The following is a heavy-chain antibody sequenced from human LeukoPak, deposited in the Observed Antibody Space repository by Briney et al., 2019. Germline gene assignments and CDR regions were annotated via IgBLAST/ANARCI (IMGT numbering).Heavy chain of an antibody. CDR3: ANSQQWLAFRF. CDR2: MYDSGTT. V-gene: IGHV4-59*01. D-gene: IGHD6-19*01. Sequence: PSETLSLTCTVSGGSISSYYWSWFRQPPGKGLEWLGSMYDSGTTNYNPSLKGRVTISVDTSKNQFSLKLTSVTAADTAVYYCANSQQWLAFRFWGQGTLVTVSS. J-gene: IGHJ4*02. CDR1: GGSISSYY.